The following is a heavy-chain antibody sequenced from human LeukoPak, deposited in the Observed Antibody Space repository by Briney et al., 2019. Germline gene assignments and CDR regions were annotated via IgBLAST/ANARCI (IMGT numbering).Heavy chain of an antibody. J-gene: IGHJ4*02. Sequence: PGGSLRLSCAASGFTVSNNYMNWVRQAPGKGLEWVSLIYSGGDTHYADSVKGRFTISRDNSKNTLYLQMNSLRAEDTAVYYCAIWATLRDYWGQGTLVTVSS. V-gene: IGHV3-53*01. CDR1: GFTVSNNY. CDR2: IYSGGDT. D-gene: IGHD2/OR15-2a*01. CDR3: AIWATLRDY.